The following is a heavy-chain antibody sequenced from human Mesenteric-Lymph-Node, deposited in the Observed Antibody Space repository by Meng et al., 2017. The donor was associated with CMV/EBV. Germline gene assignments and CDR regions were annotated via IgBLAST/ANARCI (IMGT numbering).Heavy chain of an antibody. Sequence: GGSLRLSCAASGFTFSSYDMSWVRQAPGKGLVWVSSIRDDGTFTACADSVKGRFTVSRDNAKSTVYLQMNSLTVEDAAVYYCGDFEAGWGQGTLVTVSS. CDR1: GFTFSSYD. CDR2: IRDDGTFT. V-gene: IGHV3-23*01. CDR3: GDFEAG. D-gene: IGHD3-3*01. J-gene: IGHJ4*02.